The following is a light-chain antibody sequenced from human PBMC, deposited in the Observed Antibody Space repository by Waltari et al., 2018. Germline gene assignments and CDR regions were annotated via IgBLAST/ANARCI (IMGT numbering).Light chain of an antibody. CDR1: QSVGGY. CDR2: DTS. Sequence: EVVLTQSPATLSLSPGERATLSCRASQSVGGYLACYQHKPGQAPSILIYDTSYRATGIPASFRGSWSWTYFTLTISILESDYFSFYYCQQRSSLPPCAFGQGTRLE. V-gene: IGKV3-11*01. CDR3: QQRSSLPPCA. J-gene: IGKJ1*01.